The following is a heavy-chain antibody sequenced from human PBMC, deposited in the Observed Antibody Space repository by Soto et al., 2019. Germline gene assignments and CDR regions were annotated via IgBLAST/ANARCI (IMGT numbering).Heavy chain of an antibody. CDR1: GYTFTSYA. J-gene: IGHJ2*01. V-gene: IGHV1-3*01. D-gene: IGHD4-17*01. CDR3: AKRTVGWYFDL. CDR2: INAGNGNT. Sequence: EASVKVSCKASGYTFTSYAMHWVRQAPGQRLEWMGWINAGNGNTKYSQKFQGRVTITRDTSASTAYMELSSLRSEDTAVYYCAKRTVGWYFDLWGRGTLVTVSS.